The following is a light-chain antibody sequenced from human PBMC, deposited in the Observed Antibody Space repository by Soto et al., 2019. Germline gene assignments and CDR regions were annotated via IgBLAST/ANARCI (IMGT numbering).Light chain of an antibody. Sequence: EIVLTQSPGTLSLSPWERATLSCRASQSVSSSYLAWYQQKPGQAPRLLIYGASSRATGIPDGFSGSGSGTDFTLTISRLEPEDFAVYYCQQYVSSPLYTFGQGTKLEIK. J-gene: IGKJ2*01. V-gene: IGKV3-20*01. CDR1: QSVSSSY. CDR2: GAS. CDR3: QQYVSSPLYT.